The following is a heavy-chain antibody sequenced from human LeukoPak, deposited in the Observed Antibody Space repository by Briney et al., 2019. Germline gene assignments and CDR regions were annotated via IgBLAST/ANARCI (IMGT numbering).Heavy chain of an antibody. D-gene: IGHD3-9*01. CDR2: IYYSGST. CDR3: PRHPSYYDILTGYSLFDP. V-gene: IGHV4-59*08. CDR1: GGSTSSYY. J-gene: IGHJ5*02. Sequence: PSETLSLTCTVSGGSTSSYYWSWIRQRPGKGLEWIGYIYYSGSTNYNPSLKSRVTISVDTSKNQFSLKLSSVTAADTAVYYCPRHPSYYDILTGYSLFDPWGQGTLGTVSS.